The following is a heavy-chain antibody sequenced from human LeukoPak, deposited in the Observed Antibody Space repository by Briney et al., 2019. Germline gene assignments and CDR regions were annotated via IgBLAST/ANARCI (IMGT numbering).Heavy chain of an antibody. CDR2: IYYSGST. CDR1: GGSISSYY. V-gene: IGHV4-59*08. Sequence: SETLSLTCTVSGGSISSYYWSWIRQPPGKGLEWIGYIYYSGSTNYNPSLKSRVTISVDTSKNQFSLKLSSVTAADTAVYYCARIGAYSSSQYPYWGQGTLVTVSS. CDR3: ARIGAYSSSQYPY. J-gene: IGHJ4*02. D-gene: IGHD6-13*01.